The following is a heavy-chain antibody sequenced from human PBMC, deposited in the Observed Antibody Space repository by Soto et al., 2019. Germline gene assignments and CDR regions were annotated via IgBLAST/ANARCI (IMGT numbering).Heavy chain of an antibody. CDR2: IYYSGST. CDR1: GGSISSGDYY. J-gene: IGHJ4*02. V-gene: IGHV4-30-4*01. D-gene: IGHD2-15*01. CDR3: TALGYCSGGSCYTFDY. Sequence: SETLSLTCTVSGGSISSGDYYWSWIRQPPGKGLEWIGYIYYSGSTYYNPSLKSRVTISVDTSKNQFSLKLSSVTAADSAVYYCTALGYCSGGSCYTFDYTGQPTLVTVSS.